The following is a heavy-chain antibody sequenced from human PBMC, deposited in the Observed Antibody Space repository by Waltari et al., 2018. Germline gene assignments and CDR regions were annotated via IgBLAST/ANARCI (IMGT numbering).Heavy chain of an antibody. Sequence: QVQLQESGPGLVKPSETLSLTCTVSGGSISRYYWSWIRQPPGKGLEWIGYIYYSGSTNSNPSLKSRVTISVDTSKNQFSLKLSSVTAADTAVYYCARSNWGLRNDAFDIWGQGTMVTVSS. CDR3: ARSNWGLRNDAFDI. J-gene: IGHJ3*02. V-gene: IGHV4-59*08. D-gene: IGHD7-27*01. CDR1: GGSISRYY. CDR2: IYYSGST.